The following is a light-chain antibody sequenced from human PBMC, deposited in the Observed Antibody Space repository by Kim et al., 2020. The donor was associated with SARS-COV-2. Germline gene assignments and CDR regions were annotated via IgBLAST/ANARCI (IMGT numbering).Light chain of an antibody. J-gene: IGKJ2*01. CDR1: ISLENRDGNTY. CDR2: DVS. V-gene: IGKV2-30*01. CDR3: LQGTHWPKT. Sequence: QPASSSCRSSISLENRDGNTYLNWIYQRPGQSPRRLIHDVSKRDSGVPDRFIGSGSGTDFTLKISGVEAEDVGVYYCLQGTHWPKTFGQGTKLEI.